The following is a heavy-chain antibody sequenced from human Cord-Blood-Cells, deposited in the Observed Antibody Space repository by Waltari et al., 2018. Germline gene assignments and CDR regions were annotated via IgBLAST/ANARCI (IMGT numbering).Heavy chain of an antibody. V-gene: IGHV4-59*11. CDR2: IYYSGST. CDR1: GGSISSHY. J-gene: IGHJ5*02. Sequence: QVQLQESGPGLVKPSKTLSLTCTVSGGSISSHYWSWIRQPPGKGLEWIGYIYYSGSTNYNPSLKSRVTISVDTSKNQFSLKLSSVTAADTAVYYCARVRENTIFGVVTSSNWFDPWGQGTLVTVSS. CDR3: ARVRENTIFGVVTSSNWFDP. D-gene: IGHD3-3*01.